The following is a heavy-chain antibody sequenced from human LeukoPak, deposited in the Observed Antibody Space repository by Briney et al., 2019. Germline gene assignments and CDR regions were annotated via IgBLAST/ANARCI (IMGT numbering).Heavy chain of an antibody. CDR3: ARDTYSSGWYRLYYYYYMDV. D-gene: IGHD6-19*01. CDR2: ISAYNGNT. J-gene: IGHJ6*03. CDR1: GYTFTSYG. V-gene: IGHV1-18*01. Sequence: ASVKVSCKASGYTFTSYGISWVRQAPGQGLEWMGWISAYNGNTNYAQKLQGRVTMTTDTSTSTAYMELRSLRSDDTAVYYCARDTYSSGWYRLYYYYYMDVWGKGTTVTVSS.